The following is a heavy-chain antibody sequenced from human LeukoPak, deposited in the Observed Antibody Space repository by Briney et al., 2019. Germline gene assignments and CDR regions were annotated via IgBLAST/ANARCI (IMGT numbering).Heavy chain of an antibody. CDR1: GFIFSLYT. Sequence: GGSLRLSCAGSGFIFSLYTMNWVRQAPGKGLEWVSYISNSGSTIYYADSVKGRFTISRDNAKNSLYLQMNSLRAEDTAVYYCARGGYSNANKFYYYGMDVWGQGTTVTV. CDR2: ISNSGSTI. D-gene: IGHD4-11*01. J-gene: IGHJ6*02. CDR3: ARGGYSNANKFYYYGMDV. V-gene: IGHV3-48*04.